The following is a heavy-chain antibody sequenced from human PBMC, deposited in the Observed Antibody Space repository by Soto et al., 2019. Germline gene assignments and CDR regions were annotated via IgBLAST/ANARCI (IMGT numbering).Heavy chain of an antibody. Sequence: QVQLVESGGGVVQPGRSLRLSCAASAFTFSSYGIHWVRQAPGKGLEWVAVVSYDGGNKNYGDSVKGRFTISRDNSKNXXHSEMNSLSAEDTAVYYCAKDAYYDDSAGSYVFDDWGQGTLVTVSS. CDR2: VSYDGGNK. CDR1: AFTFSSYG. D-gene: IGHD3-22*01. J-gene: IGHJ4*02. V-gene: IGHV3-30*18. CDR3: AKDAYYDDSAGSYVFDD.